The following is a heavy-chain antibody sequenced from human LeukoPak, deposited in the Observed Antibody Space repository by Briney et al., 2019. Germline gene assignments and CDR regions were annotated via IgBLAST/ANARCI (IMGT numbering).Heavy chain of an antibody. V-gene: IGHV3-64D*08. J-gene: IGHJ1*01. CDR2: ISSNGGST. Sequence: GGSLRLSCSASGFTFSSYPMHWVRQAPGKGLEYVSAISSNGGSTYYADSVKGRFIISRDNSENTLYLQMSSLRAEDTAVYYCVNYFYSSSVHHWCQGTLVTVSS. CDR3: VNYFYSSSVHH. CDR1: GFTFSSYP. D-gene: IGHD6-19*01.